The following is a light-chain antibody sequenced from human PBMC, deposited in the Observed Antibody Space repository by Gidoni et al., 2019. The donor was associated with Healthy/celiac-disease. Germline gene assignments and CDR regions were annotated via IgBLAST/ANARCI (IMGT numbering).Light chain of an antibody. V-gene: IGKV3-20*01. J-gene: IGKJ1*01. CDR1: QSVSSSY. CDR3: QQYGSSPWT. CDR2: GAA. Sequence: IVLTQSPGTLSLSPGERATLSCRASQSVSSSYLAWYQQKTGQAPRLLIYGAASRATGIPDRFSGSGSGTDFTLTISRLEPEDFAVYYCQQYGSSPWTFXQXTKVEIK.